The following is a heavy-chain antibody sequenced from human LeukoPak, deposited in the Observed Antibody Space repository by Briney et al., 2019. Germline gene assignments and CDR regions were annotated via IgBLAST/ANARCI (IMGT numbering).Heavy chain of an antibody. CDR2: FDPEDGET. V-gene: IGHV1-24*01. D-gene: IGHD3-22*01. CDR1: GDRFSSYG. CDR3: ATGEVDYYDRTNSFDY. J-gene: IGHJ4*02. Sequence: ASVKVSCKASGDRFSSYGISWVRQAPGQGLEWMGGFDPEDGETIYAQKFQGRVTMTEDTSTDTAYMELSSLRSEDTAVYYCATGEVDYYDRTNSFDYWGQGTLVTVSS.